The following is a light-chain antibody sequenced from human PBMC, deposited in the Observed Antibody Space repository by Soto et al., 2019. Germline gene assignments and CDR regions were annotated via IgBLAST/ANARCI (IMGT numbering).Light chain of an antibody. CDR3: SSYASNGDVL. V-gene: IGLV2-14*03. Sequence: QSALTQPASVSGSPGQSITISCTGTSSDVGTYEYVSWYQHHPGKAPKPMIYDVSNRPSGVSDRFSGSKSGNTASLTISGLQAEDEADYYCSSYASNGDVLFGGGTKLTVL. J-gene: IGLJ2*01. CDR2: DVS. CDR1: SSDVGTYEY.